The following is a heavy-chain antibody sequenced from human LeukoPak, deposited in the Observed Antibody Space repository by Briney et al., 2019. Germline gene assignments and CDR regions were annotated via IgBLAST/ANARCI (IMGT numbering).Heavy chain of an antibody. CDR1: GFSFSSYE. J-gene: IGHJ4*02. Sequence: GGSLRLSCSASGFSFSSYEMNWVRQAPGKGLEWISYITGSSDGKYYADSVKGRFTISRDNAKNSVYLQMNGLRAEDTALYYCARGLMGGWPHFDYWGQGTLVTVSS. D-gene: IGHD2-8*01. V-gene: IGHV3-48*03. CDR2: ITGSSDGK. CDR3: ARGLMGGWPHFDY.